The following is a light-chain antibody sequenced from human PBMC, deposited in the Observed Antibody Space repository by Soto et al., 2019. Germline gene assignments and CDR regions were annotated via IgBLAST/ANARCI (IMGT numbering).Light chain of an antibody. V-gene: IGLV2-14*01. J-gene: IGLJ1*01. Sequence: QSALTQPASVSGSPGQSITISCTGTSSDVGGYNYVSWYQQHPGKAPKLMMYEVSNRPSGVSNRFSGSKSGNTASLTISGLQAEDEADYYCSSYTSSSPRVFGTGTKVTVL. CDR3: SSYTSSSPRV. CDR2: EVS. CDR1: SSDVGGYNY.